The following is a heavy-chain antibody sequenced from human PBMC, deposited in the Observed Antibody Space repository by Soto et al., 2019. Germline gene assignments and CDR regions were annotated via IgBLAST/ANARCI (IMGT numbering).Heavy chain of an antibody. J-gene: IGHJ6*02. CDR2: ISGSGGST. CDR1: GFTFSSYA. V-gene: IGHV3-23*01. D-gene: IGHD3-9*01. CDR3: AANYDILTGYPATLVYGMDV. Sequence: GSLRLSCAASGFTFSSYAMSWVRQAPGKGLEWVSAISGSGGSTYYADSVKGRFTISRDNSKNTLYLQMNSLRAEDTAVYYCAANYDILTGYPATLVYGMDVWGQGTTVTVSS.